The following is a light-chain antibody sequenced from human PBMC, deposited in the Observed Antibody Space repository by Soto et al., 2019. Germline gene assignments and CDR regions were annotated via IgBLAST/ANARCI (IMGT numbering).Light chain of an antibody. CDR3: AAWDDTLNGQV. V-gene: IGLV1-47*01. Sequence: QSVLTQPPSASGTPGQRVSISCSGSRSNIGRNYVYWYRQLPGTAPKLLIQRNNERPSGVPDRFSGSKSGTSVSLAISGLRSEDEATYYCAAWDDTLNGQVFGGGTKLTVL. CDR2: RNN. J-gene: IGLJ3*02. CDR1: RSNIGRNY.